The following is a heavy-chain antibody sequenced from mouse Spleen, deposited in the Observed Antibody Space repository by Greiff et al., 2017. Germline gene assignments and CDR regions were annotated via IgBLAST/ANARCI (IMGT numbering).Heavy chain of an antibody. D-gene: IGHD2-4*01. Sequence: QVQLQQSGPGLVAPSQSLSITCTISGFSLTSYGVHWVRQPPGKGLEWLVVIWSDGSTTYNSALKSRLSISKDNSKSQVFLKMNSLQTDDTAMYYCARSPYDYDGAMDYWGQGTSVTVSS. CDR2: IWSDGST. CDR3: ARSPYDYDGAMDY. V-gene: IGHV2-6-1*01. J-gene: IGHJ4*01. CDR1: GFSLTSYG.